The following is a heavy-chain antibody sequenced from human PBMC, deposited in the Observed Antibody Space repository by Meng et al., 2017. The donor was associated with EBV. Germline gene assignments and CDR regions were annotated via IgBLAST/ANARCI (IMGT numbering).Heavy chain of an antibody. CDR2: LGAHDYDR. Sequence: VESGAGVTKPGASGQVSGNSSDFKFTGCGVSWVREATGQGIECIAWLGAHDYDRNHAPKFQGRVTVTADRPTATAYMELRNLRSDDTGVYYCARGTPGRRYADYWGQETLVTVSS. CDR1: DFKFTGCG. D-gene: IGHD3-10*01. V-gene: IGHV1-18*01. J-gene: IGHJ4*02. CDR3: ARGTPGRRYADY.